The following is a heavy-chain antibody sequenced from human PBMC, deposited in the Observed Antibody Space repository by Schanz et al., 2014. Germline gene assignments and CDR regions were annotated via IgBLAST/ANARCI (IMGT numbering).Heavy chain of an antibody. CDR3: ARDRDQWDGNFCDF. Sequence: QVQLVQSGAEAKKPGASVKVSCKAFGYSFTTYFIHWVRLAPGQGFEWMGWINGYNAHTNYAQKFQGRVTMTTDTSTSTVYMELRSLRSDDTAVYYCARDRDQWDGNFCDFWGQGTLVTVSS. CDR1: GYSFTTYF. J-gene: IGHJ4*02. D-gene: IGHD1-26*01. CDR2: INGYNAHT. V-gene: IGHV1-18*04.